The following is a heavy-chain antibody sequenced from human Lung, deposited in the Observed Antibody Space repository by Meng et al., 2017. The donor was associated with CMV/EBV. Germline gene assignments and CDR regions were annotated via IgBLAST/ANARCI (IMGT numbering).Heavy chain of an antibody. CDR3: ARDKGGNYDTSDYHYIHFDY. D-gene: IGHD3-22*01. V-gene: IGHV3-11*01. Sequence: SCASSGFXFSDYHMNSIRQAPGKALEWVSYMSRSGSNIYYTDSVKGRFTISRDNAKNSLYLQMNSLRAEDTAVYYCARDKGGNYDTSDYHYIHFDYXGQGXLVTVSS. CDR2: MSRSGSNI. J-gene: IGHJ4*02. CDR1: GFXFSDYH.